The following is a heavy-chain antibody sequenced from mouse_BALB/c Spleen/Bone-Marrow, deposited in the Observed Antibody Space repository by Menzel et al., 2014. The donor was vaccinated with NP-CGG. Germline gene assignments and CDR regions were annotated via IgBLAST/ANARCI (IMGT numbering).Heavy chain of an antibody. CDR3: ARHAYYDQTEVSFVY. V-gene: IGHV5-9-2*01. D-gene: IGHD2-4*01. CDR2: ISGGGSYT. CDR1: GFTFSSYG. Sequence: EVKVVESGGHLVKSGGSLQLSCAASGFTFSSYGMSWVRQTPAKRLEWVATISGGGSYTFYPDSVKGRFTISRDNGKNNLYLQLSSLRSEDTALYYCARHAYYDQTEVSFVYWGQGTLVTVSA. J-gene: IGHJ3*01.